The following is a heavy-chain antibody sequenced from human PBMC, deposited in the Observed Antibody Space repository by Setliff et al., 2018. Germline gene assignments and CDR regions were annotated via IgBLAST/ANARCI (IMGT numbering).Heavy chain of an antibody. J-gene: IGHJ4*02. V-gene: IGHV4-34*01. CDR1: GGSFSGYY. CDR2: INHSGST. CDR3: ARVSLKTYYDFWSGYYDRYFDY. D-gene: IGHD3-3*01. Sequence: SETLSLTCAVYGGSFSGYYWSWIRQPPGKGLEWIGEINHSGSTNYNPSLKSRVTISVDTSKNQFSLKLSSVTAADTAVYYCARVSLKTYYDFWSGYYDRYFDYWGQGSLVTVST.